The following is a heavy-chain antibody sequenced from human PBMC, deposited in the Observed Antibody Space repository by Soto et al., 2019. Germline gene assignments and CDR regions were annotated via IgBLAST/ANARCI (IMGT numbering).Heavy chain of an antibody. D-gene: IGHD6-19*01. J-gene: IGHJ4*02. V-gene: IGHV3-7*01. CDR3: ARGPMAVADAYYFDY. CDR1: GFTFSSYW. Sequence: GGSLRLSCAASGFTFSSYWMSWVRQAPGKGLEWVANIKQDGSEKYYVDSVKGRFTISRDNSKNTLYLQMNSLRAEDTAVYYCARGPMAVADAYYFDYWGQGTLVTVSS. CDR2: IKQDGSEK.